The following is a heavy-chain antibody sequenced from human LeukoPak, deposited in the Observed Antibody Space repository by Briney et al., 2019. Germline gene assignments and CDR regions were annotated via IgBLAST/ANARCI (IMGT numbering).Heavy chain of an antibody. CDR3: AKGDSSSSGGY. CDR1: GFTFSSYG. V-gene: IGHV3-23*01. D-gene: IGHD6-6*01. J-gene: IGHJ1*01. CDR2: ISSSGGST. Sequence: PGGSLRLSCAASGFTFSSYGMHWVRQAPGKGPEWVSSISSSGGSTYYADSVKGRFTISRDNSKNTLYLQMNSLRAEDTAVYYCAKGDSSSSGGYWGQGTLVTVSS.